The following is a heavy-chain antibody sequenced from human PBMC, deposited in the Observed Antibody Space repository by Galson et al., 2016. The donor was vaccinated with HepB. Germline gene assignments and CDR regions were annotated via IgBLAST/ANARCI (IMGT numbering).Heavy chain of an antibody. Sequence: SLRLSCAASGITFSRYWMHWVRQAPGKGLVWVSHIKNDGTTTNYADSVRGRFIISRDNAKNTLYLQMNSLRAEDTAVYYFARLSLVSAGTVAYWGQGTLVVVSS. CDR3: ARLSLVSAGTVAY. CDR1: GITFSRYW. V-gene: IGHV3-74*01. J-gene: IGHJ4*02. CDR2: IKNDGTTT. D-gene: IGHD2-2*01.